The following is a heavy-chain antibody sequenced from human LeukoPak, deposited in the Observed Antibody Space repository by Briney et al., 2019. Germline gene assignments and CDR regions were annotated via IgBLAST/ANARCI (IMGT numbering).Heavy chain of an antibody. CDR1: GFTFSSYG. Sequence: PGGSLRLSCAASGFTFSSYGMHWVRQAPGKGLEWVAVISYDGSNKYYADSVKGRFTISRDNSKNTLYLQMNSLRAEDTAVYYCAKENPVGGTNYFDYWGQGTLVTVPS. CDR2: ISYDGSNK. D-gene: IGHD1-26*01. J-gene: IGHJ4*02. CDR3: AKENPVGGTNYFDY. V-gene: IGHV3-30*18.